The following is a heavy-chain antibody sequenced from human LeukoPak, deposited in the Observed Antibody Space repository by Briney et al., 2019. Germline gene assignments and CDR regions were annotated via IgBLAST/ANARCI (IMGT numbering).Heavy chain of an antibody. Sequence: ASVKVSCKASGYTFTSYAMHWVRQAPGQRLEWMGWINAGNGNTKYSQKFQGRVTITRDTSASTAYMGLSSLRSEDTAVYYCARVRVGRYFDYWGQGTLVTVSS. D-gene: IGHD1-26*01. CDR2: INAGNGNT. CDR1: GYTFTSYA. CDR3: ARVRVGRYFDY. V-gene: IGHV1-3*01. J-gene: IGHJ4*02.